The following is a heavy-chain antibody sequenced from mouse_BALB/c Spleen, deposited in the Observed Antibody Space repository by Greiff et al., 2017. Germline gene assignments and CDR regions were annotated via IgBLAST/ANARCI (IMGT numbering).Heavy chain of an antibody. V-gene: IGHV1-54*01. CDR2: INPGSGGT. D-gene: IGHD3-1*01. J-gene: IGHJ2*01. CDR3: ARQLGLDY. Sequence: QVQLQESGAELVRPGTSVKVSCKASGYAFTNYLIEWVKQRPGQGLEWIGVINPGSGGTNYNEKFKGKATLTADKSSSTAYMQLSSLTSDDSAVYFCARQLGLDYWGQGTTLTVSS. CDR1: GYAFTNYL.